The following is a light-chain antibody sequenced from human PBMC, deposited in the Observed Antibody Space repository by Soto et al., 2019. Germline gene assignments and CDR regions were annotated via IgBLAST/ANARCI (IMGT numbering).Light chain of an antibody. J-gene: IGKJ2*01. V-gene: IGKV1-5*03. CDR1: QTIYNW. Sequence: DIQMTQSPSTLSASVGDRVTITCRASQTIYNWLAWYQQRPGKAPNLLIYKASSLESGVSSRFSGSGSGTEFTLTISSLHTDDFATDYCKHYNSYQYTFGQWTKLAIK. CDR3: KHYNSYQYT. CDR2: KAS.